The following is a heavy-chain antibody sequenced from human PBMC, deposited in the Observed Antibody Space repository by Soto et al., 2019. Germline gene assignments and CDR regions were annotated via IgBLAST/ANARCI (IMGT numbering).Heavy chain of an antibody. V-gene: IGHV3-23*01. CDR1: GFTFSSNG. D-gene: IGHD1-26*01. CDR2: IRSDGDTT. J-gene: IGHJ4*02. Sequence: EVQVLESGGGLVQPGGSLRLSCAASGFTFSSNGMNWVRQAQGRGLGWVSGIRSDGDTTYNADSVKGRFTVSRDTSKNTVYLQMNSLRVEDTAIYYCAKGKGVGATPDGANCWGQGTLVTVSS. CDR3: AKGKGVGATPDGANC.